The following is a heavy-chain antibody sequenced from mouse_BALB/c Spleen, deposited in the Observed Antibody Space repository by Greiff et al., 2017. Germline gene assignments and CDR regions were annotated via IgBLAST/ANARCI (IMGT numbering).Heavy chain of an antibody. V-gene: IGHV5-6-3*01. D-gene: IGHD1-1*01. J-gene: IGHJ4*01. CDR3: ARRYYVYAMDY. CDR2: INSNGGST. Sequence: EVNLVESGGGLVQPGGSLKLSCAASGFTFSSYGMSWVRQTPDKRLELVATINSNGGSTYYPDSVKGRFTISRDNAKNTLYLQMSSLKSEDTAMYYCARRYYVYAMDYWGQGTSVTVSS. CDR1: GFTFSSYG.